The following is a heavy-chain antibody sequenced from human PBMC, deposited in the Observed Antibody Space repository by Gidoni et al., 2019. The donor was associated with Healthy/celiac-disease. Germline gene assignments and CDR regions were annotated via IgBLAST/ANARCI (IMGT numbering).Heavy chain of an antibody. Sequence: QVQLQQWSAGLLKPSETLSLTCAVYGGSFSGYYWSWIRQPPGKGLEWIGEINHSGSTNYNPSLKSRVTISVDTSKNQFSLKLSSVTAADTAVYYCAGQPYSSSWLRYWGQGTLVTVSS. CDR1: GGSFSGYY. J-gene: IGHJ4*02. CDR3: AGQPYSSSWLRY. V-gene: IGHV4-34*01. CDR2: INHSGST. D-gene: IGHD6-13*01.